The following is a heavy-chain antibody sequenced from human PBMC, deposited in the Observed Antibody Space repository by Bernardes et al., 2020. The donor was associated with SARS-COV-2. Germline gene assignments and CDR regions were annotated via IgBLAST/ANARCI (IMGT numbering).Heavy chain of an antibody. Sequence: SLRLSCAASGFTFSSYSMNWVRQAPGKGLEWVSYISSSRSTIYYADSVKGRFTISRDNAKNSLYLQMNSLRDEDTAVYYCARDERSITIFGVVIPYGMDVWGQGTTVTVSS. CDR2: ISSSRSTI. CDR3: ARDERSITIFGVVIPYGMDV. V-gene: IGHV3-48*02. D-gene: IGHD3-3*01. J-gene: IGHJ6*02. CDR1: GFTFSSYS.